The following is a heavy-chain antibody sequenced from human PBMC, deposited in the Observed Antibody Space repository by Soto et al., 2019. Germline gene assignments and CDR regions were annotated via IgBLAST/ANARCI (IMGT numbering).Heavy chain of an antibody. CDR1: GGSISGYY. Sequence: SETLSLTCTVSGGSISGYYWSWIRQPAGKGLEWIGRMYPSGSTNYNPSLKSRVTMSVDTSKNQFSLKLNSVTAADPAVYYCARYCNNATCYRWFDPWGQGTLGTVSS. CDR2: MYPSGST. J-gene: IGHJ5*02. CDR3: ARYCNNATCYRWFDP. V-gene: IGHV4-4*07. D-gene: IGHD2-2*01.